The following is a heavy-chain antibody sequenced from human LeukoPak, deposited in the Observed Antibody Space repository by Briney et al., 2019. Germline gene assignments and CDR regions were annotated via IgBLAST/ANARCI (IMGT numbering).Heavy chain of an antibody. Sequence: SETLSLTCTVSGSSISSSSYYWGWIRQPPGKGLEWIGSIYYSGSTYYNPSLKSRVAISVDTSKNQFSLKLSSVTAADTAVYYCARDELNWIDAFDIWGQGTMVTVSS. D-gene: IGHD1-20*01. V-gene: IGHV4-39*07. CDR2: IYYSGST. CDR1: GSSISSSSYY. CDR3: ARDELNWIDAFDI. J-gene: IGHJ3*02.